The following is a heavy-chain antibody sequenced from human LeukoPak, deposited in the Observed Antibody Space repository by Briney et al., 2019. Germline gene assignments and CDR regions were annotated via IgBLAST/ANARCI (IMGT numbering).Heavy chain of an antibody. V-gene: IGHV4-39*01. Sequence: PETLSLSCTVSGSSIRGISYCWGWFRQPPGKGLEWIGSFHYSGITSYKPSLRSRVTMPVDTSKNQFSLKLSSVTAADTAVYYCARLPPTDYDIDYWGQGTLVTVSS. D-gene: IGHD4-17*01. CDR3: ARLPPTDYDIDY. CDR2: FHYSGIT. CDR1: GSSIRGISYC. J-gene: IGHJ4*02.